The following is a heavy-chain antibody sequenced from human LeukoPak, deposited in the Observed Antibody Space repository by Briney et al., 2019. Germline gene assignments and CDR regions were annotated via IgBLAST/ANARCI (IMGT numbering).Heavy chain of an antibody. J-gene: IGHJ1*01. V-gene: IGHV3-9*01. CDR2: ISWNSGSI. CDR1: GFTFDDYA. CDR3: ARDGPSMSIQH. D-gene: IGHD6-6*01. Sequence: GGSLRLSCAASGFTFDDYAMHWVRQAPGKGLEWVSGISWNSGSIGYADSVKGRFTISRDNSKNTLYLQMNSLRAEETAVYYCARDGPSMSIQHWGQGTLVTVSS.